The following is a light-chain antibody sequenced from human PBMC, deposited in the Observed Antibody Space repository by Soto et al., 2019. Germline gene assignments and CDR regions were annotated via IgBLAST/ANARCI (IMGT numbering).Light chain of an antibody. CDR3: QRYGSSPLYA. V-gene: IGKV3-20*01. Sequence: EIVLTQSPGTLSLSPGERATFSCRTSQTINTEFLAWYQQRPGLAPRLLIHGTSNRATGIPDRFSGSGSGTALTPTISSLEPEDFAVYYCQRYGSSPLYAFGQGTKLEI. CDR2: GTS. J-gene: IGKJ2*01. CDR1: QTINTEF.